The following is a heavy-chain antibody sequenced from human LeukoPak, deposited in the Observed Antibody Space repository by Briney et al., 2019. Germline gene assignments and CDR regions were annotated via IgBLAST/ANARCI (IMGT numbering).Heavy chain of an antibody. CDR3: AMLVGITYFDY. V-gene: IGHV3-53*01. J-gene: IGHJ4*02. Sequence: GGSLRLSCAAPGFTVSSNYMSWVRQAPGKGLEWVSVIYSGGSTYHSDSVKGRFTISRDNSKNKLFLQVKNLRAEDTAVYYCAMLVGITYFDYWGQGTLFTVSS. CDR2: IYSGGST. D-gene: IGHD6-13*01. CDR1: GFTVSSNY.